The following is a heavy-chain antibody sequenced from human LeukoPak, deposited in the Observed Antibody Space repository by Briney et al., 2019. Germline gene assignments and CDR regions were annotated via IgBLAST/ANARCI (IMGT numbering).Heavy chain of an antibody. V-gene: IGHV3-30*02. CDR2: IRYDGSNK. CDR3: AKGVGLLWFGEFP. Sequence: GGSLRLSCAASGFTFSSYGMHWVRQAPGKGLEWVAFIRYDGSNKYYADSVKGRFTISRDNSKNTLFLHMNSLRAEDTAVYYCAKGVGLLWFGEFPWGQGTLVTVSS. D-gene: IGHD3-10*01. J-gene: IGHJ5*02. CDR1: GFTFSSYG.